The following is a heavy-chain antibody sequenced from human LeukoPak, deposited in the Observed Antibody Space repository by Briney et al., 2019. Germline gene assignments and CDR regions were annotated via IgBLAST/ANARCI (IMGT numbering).Heavy chain of an antibody. CDR1: GGSFSGYY. CDR3: ARAARRILTGYYSDYYYYGMDV. D-gene: IGHD3-9*01. CDR2: ISHSGST. J-gene: IGHJ6*04. V-gene: IGHV4-34*01. Sequence: PSETLSLTCAVYGGSFSGYYWSWIRQPPGKGLEWIGEISHSGSTNYNPSLKSRVTISVDTSKNQFSLKLSSVTAADTAVYYCARAARRILTGYYSDYYYYGMDVWGKGTTVTVSS.